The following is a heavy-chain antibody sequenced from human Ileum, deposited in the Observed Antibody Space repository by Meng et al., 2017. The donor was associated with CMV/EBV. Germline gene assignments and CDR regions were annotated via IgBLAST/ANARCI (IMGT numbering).Heavy chain of an antibody. CDR2: IHPTGTT. CDR3: ARAAARGVPVDL. D-gene: IGHD3-10*01. V-gene: IGHV4-4*07. Sequence: QLHLAVSGTRLPQPSGPRSLTCTVTGGSLTSYYWTRIRQPAGKGLEWIGRIHPTGTTDDNPPLRSRVSMSLDKSKNQFSLKLTSVTAADTAVYYCARAAARGVPVDLWGQGTLVTVSS. CDR1: GGSLTSYY. J-gene: IGHJ5*02.